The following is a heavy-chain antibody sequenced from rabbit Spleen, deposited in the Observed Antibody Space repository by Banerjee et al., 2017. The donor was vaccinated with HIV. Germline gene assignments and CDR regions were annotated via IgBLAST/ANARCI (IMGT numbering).Heavy chain of an antibody. V-gene: IGHV1S40*01. Sequence: QSLEESGGDLVKPGASLTLTCTASGFSFSSSYYMCWVRQAPGKGLEWIACIYAGSSGRIVYATWAKGRFTISKSSSTTVTLQMTSLTAADTATYFCARDAGSYDYIDVYFNLWGPGTLVTVS. J-gene: IGHJ4*01. D-gene: IGHD8-1*01. CDR2: IYAGSSGRI. CDR3: ARDAGSYDYIDVYFNL. CDR1: GFSFSSSYY.